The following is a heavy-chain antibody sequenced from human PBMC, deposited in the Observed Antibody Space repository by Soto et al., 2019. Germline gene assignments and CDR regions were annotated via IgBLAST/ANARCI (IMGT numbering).Heavy chain of an antibody. Sequence: PGETLKISCKGSGYSFAGYWITWVRQKPGKGLEWMGRIDPSDSQTYYSPSFRGHVTISATKSITTVFLQWSSLRASDAAMYYCARQIYDSDTGPNFQYYFDSWGQGTPVTVSS. CDR2: IDPSDSQT. J-gene: IGHJ4*02. D-gene: IGHD3-22*01. CDR1: GYSFAGYW. CDR3: ARQIYDSDTGPNFQYYFDS. V-gene: IGHV5-10-1*01.